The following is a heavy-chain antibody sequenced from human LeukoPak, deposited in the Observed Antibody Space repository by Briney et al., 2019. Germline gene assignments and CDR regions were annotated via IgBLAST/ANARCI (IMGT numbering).Heavy chain of an antibody. V-gene: IGHV3-7*03. CDR2: INEDGRAK. CDR3: AGPYYGSADY. CDR1: GFTFSTYW. D-gene: IGHD3-10*01. Sequence: GGSLRLSCVASGFTFSTYWMSWVRQAPGKGLEWVANINEDGRAKYYVDSVMGRFTISRDNAKNSLYLQMNSLRAEDTAVYYCAGPYYGSADYWGQGTLVTVSS. J-gene: IGHJ4*02.